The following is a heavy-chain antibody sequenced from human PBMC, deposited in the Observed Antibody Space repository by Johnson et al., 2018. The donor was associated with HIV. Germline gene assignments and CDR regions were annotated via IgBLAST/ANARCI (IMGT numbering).Heavy chain of an antibody. CDR1: GFTVSSNY. Sequence: QMQLVESGGGLVHPGGSLRLSCAASGFTVSSNYMSWVRQAPGKGLEWVAVISYDGSNKYYVDSVKGRFTISRDKSKNTLYLQMNSLRAEDTAVYYCAKDGAMAFDIWGQGTLVTVSS. CDR2: ISYDGSNK. D-gene: IGHD2-2*01. V-gene: IGHV3-30*18. J-gene: IGHJ3*02. CDR3: AKDGAMAFDI.